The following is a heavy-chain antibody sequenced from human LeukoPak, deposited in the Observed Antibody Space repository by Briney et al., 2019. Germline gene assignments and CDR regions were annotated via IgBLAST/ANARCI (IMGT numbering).Heavy chain of an antibody. CDR2: ISYDGRNK. CDR3: ARGGDAALILDS. Sequence: PGRSLRLSCAASGFTFSSYAMHWVRQAPGKGLEWVAVISYDGRNKYYADSVKGRFTISRDNSKNTLYLQMNSLRAEDTAVNYCARGGDAALILDSSGHGTPVTVSS. CDR1: GFTFSSYA. J-gene: IGHJ5*01. D-gene: IGHD5-18*01. V-gene: IGHV3-30*04.